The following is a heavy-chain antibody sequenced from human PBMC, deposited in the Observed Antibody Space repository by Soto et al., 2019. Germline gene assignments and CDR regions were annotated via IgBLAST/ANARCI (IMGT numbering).Heavy chain of an antibody. Sequence: GGSLRLSCAASGFTFSSYTIHWVRQAPGKGLEWVAVISYDGSNKYYADSVKGRFTISKDNSKDTLYLQMNSLRPEDTAVYYCARDGRYCTNGVCDWFDPWGQGTLVTVSS. D-gene: IGHD2-8*01. V-gene: IGHV3-30-3*01. J-gene: IGHJ5*02. CDR1: GFTFSSYT. CDR3: ARDGRYCTNGVCDWFDP. CDR2: ISYDGSNK.